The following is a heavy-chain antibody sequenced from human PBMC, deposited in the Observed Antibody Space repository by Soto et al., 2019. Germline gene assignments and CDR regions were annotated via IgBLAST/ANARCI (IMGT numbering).Heavy chain of an antibody. CDR3: ARPRGLYYDFWSGYSFDY. Sequence: ASVKVSCKASGYTFTGYYMHWVRQAPGQGLEWMGIINPSGGSTSYAQKFQGRVTMTRDTSTSTVYMELSSLSSEDTAVYYCARPRGLYYDFWSGYSFDYWGHGTLVTVSS. J-gene: IGHJ4*01. CDR2: INPSGGST. V-gene: IGHV1-46*01. D-gene: IGHD3-3*01. CDR1: GYTFTGYY.